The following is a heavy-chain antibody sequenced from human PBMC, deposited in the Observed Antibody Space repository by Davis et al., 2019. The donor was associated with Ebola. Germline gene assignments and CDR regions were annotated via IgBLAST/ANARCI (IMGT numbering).Heavy chain of an antibody. CDR3: ARELVIMFGGVLDP. CDR2: INPSGGST. CDR1: GYTFTYYY. V-gene: IGHV1-46*01. Sequence: AASVKVSCKASGYTFTYYYMHWVRQAPGQGLEWMGIINPSGGSTSYAQKFQGRVTVTRDTSTTTVYMDLSSLTSEDTAVYYCARELVIMFGGVLDPWGQGTLVTVSS. J-gene: IGHJ5*02. D-gene: IGHD3-16*01.